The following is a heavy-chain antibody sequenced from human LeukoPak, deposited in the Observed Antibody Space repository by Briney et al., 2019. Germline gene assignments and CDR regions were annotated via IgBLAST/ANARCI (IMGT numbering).Heavy chain of an antibody. V-gene: IGHV7-4-1*02. J-gene: IGHJ1*01. D-gene: IGHD3-10*01. CDR1: GYTFTNYA. CDR3: ARAVRSSGRTTHAEYFQH. CDR2: INTNTGNP. Sequence: ASVKVSCKASGYTFTNYAMNWVRQAPGQGLEWMGWINTNTGNPTYAQGFTGRFVFSLDTSVSTAYLQISSLKAEDTAVYYCARAVRSSGRTTHAEYFQHWGQGTLVTVSS.